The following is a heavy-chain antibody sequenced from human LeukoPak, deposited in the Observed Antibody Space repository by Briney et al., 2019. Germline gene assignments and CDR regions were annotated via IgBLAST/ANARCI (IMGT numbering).Heavy chain of an antibody. Sequence: KTSETLSLTCTVSGYSISSGYYWGWIRQPPGKGLEWIGNIYHSGSTYYNPSLKSRVTISVDTSKNQFSLKLSSVTAADTAVYYCARDRGTWNDDGFDYWGQGTLVTVS. J-gene: IGHJ4*02. CDR3: ARDRGTWNDDGFDY. CDR1: GYSISSGYY. CDR2: IYHSGST. D-gene: IGHD1-1*01. V-gene: IGHV4-38-2*02.